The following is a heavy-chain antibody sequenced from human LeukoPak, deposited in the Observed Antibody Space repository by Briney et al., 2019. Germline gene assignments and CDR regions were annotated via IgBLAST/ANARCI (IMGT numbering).Heavy chain of an antibody. D-gene: IGHD6-6*01. V-gene: IGHV4-4*07. CDR3: ARSYSSSSPFDY. J-gene: IGHJ4*02. Sequence: SETLSLTCTVPGGSISSYYWSWIRQPAGKGLEWIGRIYTSGSTNYNPALKSRVTMSVDTSKNQFSLKLSSVTAADTAVYYCARSYSSSSPFDYWGQGTLVTVSS. CDR1: GGSISSYY. CDR2: IYTSGST.